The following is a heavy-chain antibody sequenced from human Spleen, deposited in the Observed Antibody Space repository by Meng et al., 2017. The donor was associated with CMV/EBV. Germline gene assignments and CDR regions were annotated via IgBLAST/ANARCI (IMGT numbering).Heavy chain of an antibody. V-gene: IGHV1-2*02. Sequence: ASVKVSCKASGYTFTGYYMHWVRQAPGQGLEWMGWINSNSGGTNYAQKFQGRVTMTRDTSISPAYMELSRLRSDDTAVYYCARDHDSSGWYTPWGQGTLVTVSS. J-gene: IGHJ5*02. CDR2: INSNSGGT. CDR1: GYTFTGYY. D-gene: IGHD6-19*01. CDR3: ARDHDSSGWYTP.